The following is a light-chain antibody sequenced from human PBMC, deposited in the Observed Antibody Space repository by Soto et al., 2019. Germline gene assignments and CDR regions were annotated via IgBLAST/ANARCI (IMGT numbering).Light chain of an antibody. CDR1: QTLRGRY. CDR3: QQYGSSPLT. V-gene: IGKV3-20*01. CDR2: GAS. Sequence: VFTQAPCTLSLSQGERATLSCRASQTLRGRYLAWYQQKPGQAPRLLIYGASSRATGIPDRFSGSGSGTDFTLTISRLEPEDFAVYYCQQYGSSPLTFGGGTKVDIK. J-gene: IGKJ4*01.